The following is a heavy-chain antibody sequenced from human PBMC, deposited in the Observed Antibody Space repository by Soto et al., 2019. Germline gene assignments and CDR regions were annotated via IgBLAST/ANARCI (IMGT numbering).Heavy chain of an antibody. J-gene: IGHJ5*02. V-gene: IGHV4-34*01. CDR1: GGSFSGYY. D-gene: IGHD3-22*01. Sequence: QVQLQQWGAGLLKPSETLSLTCAVYGGSFSGYYWSWIRQPPGKGLEWIGEINHSGSTNYNPSLKIRVTISVDTSKNQFSLKLSSVTAADTAVYYCARGHIYYDSSGYYYGPLYNWFDPWGQGTLVTVSS. CDR2: INHSGST. CDR3: ARGHIYYDSSGYYYGPLYNWFDP.